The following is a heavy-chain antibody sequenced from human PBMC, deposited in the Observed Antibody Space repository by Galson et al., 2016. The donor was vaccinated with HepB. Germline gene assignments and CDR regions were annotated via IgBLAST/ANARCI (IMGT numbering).Heavy chain of an antibody. CDR1: GFTSSSYG. D-gene: IGHD3-22*01. V-gene: IGHV3-33*01. CDR3: GRDGGGSSGYYLDY. J-gene: IGHJ4*02. CDR2: IWYDGSNK. Sequence: SLRLSCAASGFTSSSYGMHWVRQAPGKGLEWVAVIWYDGSNKYYADSVKGRFTIFRDNSKNTLYLQMNSLRAEDTAVYYCGRDGGGSSGYYLDYWGQGTLVTVSS.